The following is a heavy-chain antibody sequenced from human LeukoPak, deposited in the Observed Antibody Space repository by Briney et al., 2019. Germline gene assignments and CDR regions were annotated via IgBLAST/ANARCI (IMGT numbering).Heavy chain of an antibody. CDR2: FDPEDGET. CDR1: GYTLTELS. J-gene: IGHJ4*02. D-gene: IGHD3-10*01. V-gene: IGHV1-24*01. CDR3: ATDIDGSGSYLDY. Sequence: GASVKVSCKVSGYTLTELSMHWVRQAPGKGLEWMGGFDPEDGETIYAQKFQGRVTMAEDTSTDTAYKELSSLRSEDTAVYYCATDIDGSGSYLDYWGQGTLVTVSS.